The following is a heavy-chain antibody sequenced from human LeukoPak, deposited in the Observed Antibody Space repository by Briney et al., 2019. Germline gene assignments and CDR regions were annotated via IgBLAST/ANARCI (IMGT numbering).Heavy chain of an antibody. D-gene: IGHD6-19*01. J-gene: IGHJ4*02. CDR1: GYSFTGYY. Sequence: ASVKVSCKASGYSFTGYYMHWVRQAPGQGLEWMGWINPNSGGTNYAQKFQGRVTMTRDTSISTAYMELSRLRSDDTAVYYCARVGIAVAGTLFDYWGQGTLVTVSS. V-gene: IGHV1-2*02. CDR3: ARVGIAVAGTLFDY. CDR2: INPNSGGT.